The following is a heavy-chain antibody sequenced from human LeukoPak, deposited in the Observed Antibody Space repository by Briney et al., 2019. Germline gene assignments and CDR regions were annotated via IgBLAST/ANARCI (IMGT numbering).Heavy chain of an antibody. D-gene: IGHD2-8*01. CDR2: ILASGSPI. CDR1: GFNFNSYT. Sequence: GGSLRLSCAASGFNFNSYTMNWVRQAPGKGLQWVANILASGSPIYYADSVKGRFIISRDNSKNTVYLQMNSLRVEDTAIYYCAKDLRPDGVDNFDHWGQGILVTVSS. V-gene: IGHV3-23*01. CDR3: AKDLRPDGVDNFDH. J-gene: IGHJ4*02.